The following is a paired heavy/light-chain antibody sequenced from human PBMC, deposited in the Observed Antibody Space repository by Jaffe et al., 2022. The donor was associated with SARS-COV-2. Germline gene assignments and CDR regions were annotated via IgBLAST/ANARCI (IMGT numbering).Light chain of an antibody. CDR1: QSVSSG. CDR2: HTS. J-gene: IGKJ2*01. V-gene: IGKV3-20*01. Sequence: EIVLTQSPGTLSLSPGERATLSCRASQSVSSGLAWYQQRPGQAPRLLIYHTSIRASDIPDRFSGSGSGTDFTLTISRLEPEDFAVYYCQKFGTSPRYIFGQGTKLEIK. CDR3: QKFGTSPRYI.
Heavy chain of an antibody. D-gene: IGHD3-10*01. J-gene: IGHJ4*02. CDR3: ASWGGSHSDSTNYLGPFDY. V-gene: IGHV3-48*01. CDR1: GLIFSRYS. Sequence: EVQLVESGGVLMQPGGSLRLSCAASGLIFSRYSLNWVRQAPGKGLEWISYISRDSSVIYYADSVRGRFTISRDNAKNSLFLQMSSLRAEDTAVYFCASWGGSHSDSTNYLGPFDYWGQGTVVTVSS. CDR2: ISRDSSVI.